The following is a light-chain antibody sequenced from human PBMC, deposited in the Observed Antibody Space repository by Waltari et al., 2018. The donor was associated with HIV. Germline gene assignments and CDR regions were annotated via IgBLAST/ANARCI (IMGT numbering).Light chain of an antibody. CDR2: DDS. J-gene: IGLJ3*02. V-gene: IGLV3-21*02. CDR1: NIGTKN. Sequence: SYVLTQPPSVSVAPGQTARITCGGNNIGTKNMHWYQQRPGEAPVLVLSDDSDRPSDIPERFSGSNSANTATLSISRVEAGDEADYYCQVWDYNSDRWVFGGGTKLTVL. CDR3: QVWDYNSDRWV.